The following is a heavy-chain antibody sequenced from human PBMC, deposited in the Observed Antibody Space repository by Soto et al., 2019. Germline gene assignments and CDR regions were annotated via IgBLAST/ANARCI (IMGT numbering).Heavy chain of an antibody. V-gene: IGHV3-11*01. CDR2: ISSSGSTI. J-gene: IGHJ1*01. CDR3: ARPYGSGSYYSLAEYFQH. Sequence: GGSLRLSCAASGFTFSDYYMSWIRQAPGKGLEWVSYISSSGSTIYYADSVKGRFTISRDNAKNSLYLQMNSLRAEDTAVYYCARPYGSGSYYSLAEYFQHWGQGTLVTVSS. CDR1: GFTFSDYY. D-gene: IGHD3-10*01.